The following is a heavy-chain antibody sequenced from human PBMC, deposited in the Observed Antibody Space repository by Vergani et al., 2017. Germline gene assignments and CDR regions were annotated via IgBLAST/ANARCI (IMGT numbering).Heavy chain of an antibody. CDR1: GCTFSSYA. CDR2: ISGSGGST. Sequence: EVQLLESGGGLVQPGGSLRLSCAASGCTFSSYAMSWVRQAPGKGLEWVSAISGSGGSTYYADSVKGRFTISRDNSKNTLYLQMNSLRAEDTAVYYCARDSSSLKYYYGMDVWGQGTTVTVSS. D-gene: IGHD6-6*01. V-gene: IGHV3-23*01. J-gene: IGHJ6*02. CDR3: ARDSSSLKYYYGMDV.